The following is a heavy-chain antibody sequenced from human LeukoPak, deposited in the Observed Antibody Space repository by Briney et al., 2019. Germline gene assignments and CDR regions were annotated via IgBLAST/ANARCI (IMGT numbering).Heavy chain of an antibody. V-gene: IGHV3-30*03. J-gene: IGHJ4*02. CDR3: ARPRWGSYYYGIDH. D-gene: IGHD3-10*01. CDR2: ISYDGSYK. CDR1: GFTFSSYS. Sequence: GGSLRLSCAASGFTFSSYSMNWVRQAPGKGLEWVAVISYDGSYKYYTDSVKGRFTISRDNSKNTLHLQMNSLRGEDTAVHYCARPRWGSYYYGIDHWARGTLVTVSS.